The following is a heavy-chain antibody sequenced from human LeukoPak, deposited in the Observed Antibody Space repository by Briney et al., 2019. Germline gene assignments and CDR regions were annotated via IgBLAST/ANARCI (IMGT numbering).Heavy chain of an antibody. J-gene: IGHJ3*02. CDR2: IGPSGTNT. D-gene: IGHD2-15*01. Sequence: HPGGSLRLSCAASGFTFSNYGMNWVRQAPGKGLEWVSGIGPSGTNTYYADSVKGRFTISRDNSKNTLYLQMNSLRAEDTAVFYCVRESYCSGGSCHSGRAFDIWGQGTMVTVSS. V-gene: IGHV3-23*01. CDR3: VRESYCSGGSCHSGRAFDI. CDR1: GFTFSNYG.